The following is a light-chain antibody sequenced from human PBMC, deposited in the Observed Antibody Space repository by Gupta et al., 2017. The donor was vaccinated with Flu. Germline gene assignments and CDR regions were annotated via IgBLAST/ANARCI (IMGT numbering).Light chain of an antibody. CDR1: SSDVGGYNY. CDR2: VVS. J-gene: IGLJ1*01. CDR3: SSYTGSSTLEYV. V-gene: IGLV2-14*01. Sequence: QSALTQPASVSGSPGQSITISCTGTSSDVGGYNYVSWYQQHPGKAPKLLIFVVSKRPPGVTNRFSASKSGNTASLTISGLQAEDEADFYCSSYTGSSTLEYVFGTGTRVTVL.